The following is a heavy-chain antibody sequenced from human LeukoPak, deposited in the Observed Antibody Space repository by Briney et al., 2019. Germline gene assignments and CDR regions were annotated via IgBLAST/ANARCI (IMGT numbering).Heavy chain of an antibody. CDR1: GGSISSYY. CDR3: AGSSSWYVEYYFDY. V-gene: IGHV4-59*01. CDR2: IYYSGST. J-gene: IGHJ4*02. D-gene: IGHD6-13*01. Sequence: SSETLSLTCTVSGGSISSYYWSWIRQPPGRGLEWIGYIYYSGSTNYNPSLKSRVTMSVDTSKNQFSLKLSSVTAADTAVYYCAGSSSWYVEYYFDYWGQGTLVTVSS.